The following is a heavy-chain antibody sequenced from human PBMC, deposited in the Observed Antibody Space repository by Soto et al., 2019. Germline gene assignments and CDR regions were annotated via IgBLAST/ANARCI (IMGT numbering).Heavy chain of an antibody. D-gene: IGHD2-2*01. Sequence: ASVKVSCKASGYTFTSYGISWVRQAPGQGLEWMGWISPYNGYTNYAQKLQGRVTMTTDTSTSTAYMEVRSLRSDDTAVYYCARWNCSSTSCRSNAFNIWRQGTMVTVSS. CDR2: ISPYNGYT. CDR1: GYTFTSYG. CDR3: ARWNCSSTSCRSNAFNI. J-gene: IGHJ3*02. V-gene: IGHV1-18*01.